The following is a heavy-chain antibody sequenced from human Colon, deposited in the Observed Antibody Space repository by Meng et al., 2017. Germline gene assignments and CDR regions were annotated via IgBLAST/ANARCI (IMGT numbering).Heavy chain of an antibody. J-gene: IGHJ4*02. D-gene: IGHD5-12*01. CDR3: GRENSGYDSGGYYFDY. CDR1: GGTFSSYA. CDR2: IIPIFGTA. Sequence: SVKVSCKASGGTFSSYAISWVRQAPGQGLEWMGGIIPIFGTANYAQKFLGRVTITADESTCTAYMELSSLRSEDKAVYYCGRENSGYDSGGYYFDYWGQGTLVTVSS. V-gene: IGHV1-69*13.